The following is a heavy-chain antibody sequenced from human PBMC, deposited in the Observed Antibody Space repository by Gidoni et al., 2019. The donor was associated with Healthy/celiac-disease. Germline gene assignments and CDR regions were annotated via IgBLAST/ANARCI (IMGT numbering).Heavy chain of an antibody. CDR2: ISSSSSTI. Sequence: EVQLVESGGGLVQPGGSLRLSCAASGFTFSSYSMNWVRQAPGKGLEWVSYISSSSSTIYYADSVKGRFTISRDNAKNSLYLQMNSLRAEDTAVYYCARDGVVVVPAAIQFAYYYGMDVWGQGTTVTVSS. CDR1: GFTFSSYS. J-gene: IGHJ6*02. D-gene: IGHD2-2*02. V-gene: IGHV3-48*01. CDR3: ARDGVVVVPAAIQFAYYYGMDV.